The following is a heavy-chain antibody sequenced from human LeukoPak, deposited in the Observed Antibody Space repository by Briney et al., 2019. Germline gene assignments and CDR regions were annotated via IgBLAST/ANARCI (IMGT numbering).Heavy chain of an antibody. CDR1: GFTFNNYA. Sequence: GGSLRLSCAASGFTFNNYAMGWVRQPPGKGLEWLSAIDGVGDATKYADSVKGRFTISRDNSKNTLSLQMNSLRVEDTAIYYCAKSDCGSDGCKLLNYWGQGTLVTVSS. CDR3: AKSDCGSDGCKLLNY. D-gene: IGHD2-21*01. CDR2: IDGVGDAT. V-gene: IGHV3-23*01. J-gene: IGHJ4*02.